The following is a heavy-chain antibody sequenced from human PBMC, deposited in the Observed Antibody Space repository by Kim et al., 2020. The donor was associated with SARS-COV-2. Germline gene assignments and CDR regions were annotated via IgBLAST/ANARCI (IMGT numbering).Heavy chain of an antibody. CDR2: ISSSSSYI. CDR1: GFTFSSYS. Sequence: GGSLRLSCAASGFTFSSYSMNWVRQAPGKGLEWVSSISSSSSYIYYADSVKGRFTISRDDAKNSLYLQMNSLRAEDTAVYYCARYPNYGSGSYDYYYYGIDVWGPGNTVTVSS. V-gene: IGHV3-21*01. D-gene: IGHD3-10*01. J-gene: IGHJ6*02. CDR3: ARYPNYGSGSYDYYYYGIDV.